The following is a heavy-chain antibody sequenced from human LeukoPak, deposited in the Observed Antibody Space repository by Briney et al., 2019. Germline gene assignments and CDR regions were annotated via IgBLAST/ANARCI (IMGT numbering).Heavy chain of an antibody. D-gene: IGHD2-2*01. V-gene: IGHV1-8*03. CDR3: ARMGFERSDCSSTSCHYYYYMDV. J-gene: IGHJ6*03. CDR2: MNANSGNT. CDR1: GYTFTSYD. Sequence: ASVKVSCKASGYTFTSYDINWGRQATGQGLEWMGWMNANSGNTGFAQKFQGRVTLTRNTSISTAYMELSSLRSEDTAVYYCARMGFERSDCSSTSCHYYYYMDVWGKGTTVTVSS.